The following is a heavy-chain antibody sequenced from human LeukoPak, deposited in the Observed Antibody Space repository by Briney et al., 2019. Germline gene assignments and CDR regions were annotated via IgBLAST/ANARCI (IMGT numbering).Heavy chain of an antibody. CDR3: AGVQIGAFDI. D-gene: IGHD2-21*01. V-gene: IGHV4-34*08. CDR1: GFTFSTYN. J-gene: IGHJ3*02. Sequence: GSLRLSCAASGFTFSTYNMNWVRQAPGKGLEWIGEINHSGSTNYKPSLKSRVTISVDTSKNQFSLKLSSVTAADTAVYYCAGVQIGAFDIWGQGTMVTVSS. CDR2: INHSGST.